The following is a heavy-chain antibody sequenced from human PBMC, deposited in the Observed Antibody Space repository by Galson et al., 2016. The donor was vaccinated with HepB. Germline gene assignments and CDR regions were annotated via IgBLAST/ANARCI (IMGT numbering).Heavy chain of an antibody. CDR2: ISNDGINQ. J-gene: IGHJ4*02. V-gene: IGHV3-30-3*01. CDR1: GFTFSSYS. CDR3: ARDRTYYYGSGTQGHFDY. D-gene: IGHD3-10*01. Sequence: SLRLSCAASGFTFSSYSMHWVRQAPGKGLYWVAFISNDGINQHYADSVKGRFTISRDNSKNTVNLQMNSLRAEDTAVYYCARDRTYYYGSGTQGHFDYWGQGTLVTVPS.